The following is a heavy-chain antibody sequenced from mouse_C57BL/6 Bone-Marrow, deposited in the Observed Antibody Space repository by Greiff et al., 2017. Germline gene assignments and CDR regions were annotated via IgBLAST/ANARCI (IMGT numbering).Heavy chain of an antibody. V-gene: IGHV14-4*01. CDR3: TTYYYGSSYN. D-gene: IGHD1-1*01. J-gene: IGHJ2*01. Sequence: VQLQQSGAELVRPGASVKLSCTASGFNIKDDYMLWVKQRPEQGLEWIGWIDPENGDTEYASKFQGKATITADTSSNTAYLQLSSLTSEDTAVYYCTTYYYGSSYNWGQGTTLTVSS. CDR1: GFNIKDDY. CDR2: IDPENGDT.